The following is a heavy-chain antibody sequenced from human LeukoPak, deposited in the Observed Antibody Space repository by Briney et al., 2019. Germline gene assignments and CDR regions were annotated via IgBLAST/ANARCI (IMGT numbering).Heavy chain of an antibody. D-gene: IGHD3-16*01. Sequence: GGSLRLSCAASEFSVGSNYMTWVRQAPGKGLEWVSGIGGSGTRTYYADSVKGRFTISRDNAKNSLYLQMNSLRAEDTAVYYCARDRGGPDYYYMDVWGKGTTVTISS. J-gene: IGHJ6*03. CDR3: ARDRGGPDYYYMDV. V-gene: IGHV3-66*01. CDR2: IGGSGTRT. CDR1: EFSVGSNY.